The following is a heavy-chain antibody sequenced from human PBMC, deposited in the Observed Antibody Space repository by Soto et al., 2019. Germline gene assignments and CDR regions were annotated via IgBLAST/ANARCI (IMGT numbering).Heavy chain of an antibody. CDR2: IIPILGIA. CDR3: ARGSGYDPDYGMDV. D-gene: IGHD5-12*01. V-gene: IGHV1-69*02. CDR1: GGTFSSYT. J-gene: IGHJ6*02. Sequence: QVQLVQSGAEVKKPGSSVKVSCKASGGTFSSYTISWVRQAPGQGLEWMGRIIPILGIANYAQKFQGRVTITADKSTSTAYMELSSLRSEDTAVYYCARGSGYDPDYGMDVWGQGTTVTVSS.